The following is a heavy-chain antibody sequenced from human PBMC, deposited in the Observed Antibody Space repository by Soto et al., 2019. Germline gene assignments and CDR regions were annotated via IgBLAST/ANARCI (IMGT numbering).Heavy chain of an antibody. CDR1: GGTSVDYV. J-gene: IGHJ4*02. Sequence: GGLQRLRRAAAGGTSVDYVRHWGRQEPGKGRECVAAISADGRDLFSAASVEGRFTISRDNSKNTLFLQMNSLRSEDTSVYSCAKSVPDPACRGGGCHRTFDYWAQGTLVTVSS. V-gene: IGHV3-30*18. CDR3: AKSVPDPACRGGGCHRTFDY. D-gene: IGHD2-15*01. CDR2: ISADGRDL.